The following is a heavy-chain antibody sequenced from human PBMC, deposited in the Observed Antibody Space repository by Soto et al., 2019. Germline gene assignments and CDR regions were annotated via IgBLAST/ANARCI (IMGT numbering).Heavy chain of an antibody. CDR2: ISGSGGST. V-gene: IGHV3-23*01. Sequence: GGSLRLSCAASGFNFSSYAMSCVRQAPGKGLEWVSAISGSGGSTYYADSVKGRFTISRDNSKNTLYLQMNSMRAEDTAVYYCAKKQVVVVVINGARDDAFDIWGQGTMVTVSS. J-gene: IGHJ3*02. D-gene: IGHD2-15*01. CDR1: GFNFSSYA. CDR3: AKKQVVVVVINGARDDAFDI.